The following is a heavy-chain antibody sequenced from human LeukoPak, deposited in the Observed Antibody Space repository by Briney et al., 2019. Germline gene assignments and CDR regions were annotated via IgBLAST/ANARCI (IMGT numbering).Heavy chain of an antibody. CDR1: GFTFSSYA. Sequence: GGSLRLSCAASGFTFSSYAMSWVRQAPGKGLEWVSAISGSGGSTYYADSVKGRFTISRDNSKNTPYPQMNSLRAEDTAVYYCAAGITDDAFDIWGQGTMVTVSS. V-gene: IGHV3-23*01. J-gene: IGHJ3*02. CDR2: ISGSGGST. CDR3: AAGITDDAFDI. D-gene: IGHD3-10*01.